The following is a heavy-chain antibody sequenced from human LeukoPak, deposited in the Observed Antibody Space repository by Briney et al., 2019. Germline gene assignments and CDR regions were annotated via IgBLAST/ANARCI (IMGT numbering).Heavy chain of an antibody. CDR3: ARGSRGYSYG. V-gene: IGHV4-34*01. J-gene: IGHJ4*02. Sequence: SETLSLTCAVYGGSFSGYYWSWIRQPPGKGLEWIGSIYHSGSTNYNPSLKSRVTISVDTSKNQFSLKLSSVTAADTAVYYCARGSRGYSYGWGQGTLVTVSS. CDR2: IYHSGST. CDR1: GGSFSGYY. D-gene: IGHD5-18*01.